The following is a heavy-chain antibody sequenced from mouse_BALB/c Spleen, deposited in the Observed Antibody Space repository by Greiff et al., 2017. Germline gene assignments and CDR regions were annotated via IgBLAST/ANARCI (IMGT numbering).Heavy chain of an antibody. D-gene: IGHD1-1*01. CDR2: IRNKANGYTT. J-gene: IGHJ4*01. CDR3: ARDYYYGSSPPYAMDY. CDR1: GFTFTDYY. Sequence: EVQVVESGGGLVQPGGSLRLSCATSGFTFTDYYMSWVRQPPGKALEWLGFIRNKANGYTTEYSASVKGRFTISRDNSQSILYLQMNTLRAEDSATYYCARDYYYGSSPPYAMDYWGQGTSVTVSS. V-gene: IGHV7-3*02.